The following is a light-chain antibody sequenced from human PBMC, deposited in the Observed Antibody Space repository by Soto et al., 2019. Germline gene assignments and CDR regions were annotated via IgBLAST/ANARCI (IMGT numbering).Light chain of an antibody. Sequence: QTVVTQERSFSVSPGGTVTLTCGLSSGSVSTNYYPSWYQQTPGQAPRTLIYSTNTRSSGVLDRFSGSILGNKAALTITGAQADDESDYYCVLYMGSGIWVFGGGTQLTVL. CDR2: STN. CDR3: VLYMGSGIWV. V-gene: IGLV8-61*01. J-gene: IGLJ3*02. CDR1: SGSVSTNYY.